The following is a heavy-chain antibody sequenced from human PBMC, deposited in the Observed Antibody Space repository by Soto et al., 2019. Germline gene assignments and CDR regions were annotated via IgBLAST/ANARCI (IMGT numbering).Heavy chain of an antibody. D-gene: IGHD3-10*01. CDR3: SKGAPGRTNNYGDY. V-gene: IGHV3-23*04. CDR1: GFIFDNFA. CDR2: ISGRGSST. J-gene: IGHJ4*02. Sequence: EVQLVESGGGLVQPGGSLRLSCAASGFIFDNFAMSWVRQAPGRGLEWVSVISGRGSSTYYADSVKGRFTVSRDNSRTTLYLEINSLRDEDTAIYYCSKGAPGRTNNYGDYWGQGTLVTVSS.